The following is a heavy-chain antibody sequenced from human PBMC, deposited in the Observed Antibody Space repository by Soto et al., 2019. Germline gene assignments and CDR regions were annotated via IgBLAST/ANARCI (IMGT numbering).Heavy chain of an antibody. CDR2: IYYSGST. J-gene: IGHJ5*02. CDR3: ARDVAYCGGDCSTFDP. V-gene: IGHV4-61*01. D-gene: IGHD2-21*02. CDR1: GVSVRSVRYY. Sequence: SETQSLPWPLSGVSVRSVRYYWIWLLPPPGKGLEWIGYIYYSGSTNYNPSLKSRVTISVDTSKNQFSLKLSSVTAADTAVYYCARDVAYCGGDCSTFDPWGQGTLVTVSS.